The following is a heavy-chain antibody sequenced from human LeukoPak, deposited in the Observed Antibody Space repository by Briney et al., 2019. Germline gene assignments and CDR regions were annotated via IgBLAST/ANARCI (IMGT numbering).Heavy chain of an antibody. J-gene: IGHJ5*02. V-gene: IGHV1-18*01. CDR3: ARVACGYGFVFVGCGFDP. CDR1: GYTFTSYG. CDR2: ISAYNGNT. D-gene: IGHD5-18*01. Sequence: ASVTVSCKASGYTFTSYGISWVRQAPGQGLEWMGWISAYNGNTNYAQKLQGRVTMTTDTSTSTAYMELRSLRSDDTAVYYCARVACGYGFVFVGCGFDPWGQGTLVTVSS.